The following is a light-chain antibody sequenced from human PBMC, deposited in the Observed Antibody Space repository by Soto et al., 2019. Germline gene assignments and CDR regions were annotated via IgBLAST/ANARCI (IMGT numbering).Light chain of an antibody. V-gene: IGKV1-5*03. J-gene: IGKJ1*01. CDR2: KAS. Sequence: DIQMTQSPSTLSASVGDRVTITCRASQSISTWLAWYQQRPGKAPKLLIYKASTLEGGVPSRFSSSGSGTEFTLTISSLQPDDFATYYCQQYNSFSPATFGQGTKVEIK. CDR3: QQYNSFSPAT. CDR1: QSISTW.